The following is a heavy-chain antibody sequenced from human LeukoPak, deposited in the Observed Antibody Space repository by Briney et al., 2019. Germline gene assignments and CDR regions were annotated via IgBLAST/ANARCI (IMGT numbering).Heavy chain of an antibody. CDR3: ARGVCSGGSCYSEWNY. Sequence: PSETLSLTCAVYGGSFSGYYWSWIRQPPGKGLEWIGEINHSGSTNYNPSLKSRVTISADTSKNQFSLKLTSVTAADTAVYYCARGVCSGGSCYSEWNYWGQGTLVTVSS. CDR2: INHSGST. V-gene: IGHV4-34*01. CDR1: GGSFSGYY. D-gene: IGHD2-15*01. J-gene: IGHJ4*02.